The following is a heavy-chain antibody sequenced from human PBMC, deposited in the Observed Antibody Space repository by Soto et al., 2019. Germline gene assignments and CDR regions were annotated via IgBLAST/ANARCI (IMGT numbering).Heavy chain of an antibody. D-gene: IGHD2-15*01. V-gene: IGHV1-8*01. Sequence: ASVKVSCKASGYTFTSYDINWVRQATGQGLEWMGWMNPNSGNTGYAQKFQGRVTMTRNTSISTAYMELSSLRSEDTAVYYCARATKIKYCSGGSCYRYYFDYWGQGTLVTVSS. CDR2: MNPNSGNT. J-gene: IGHJ4*02. CDR1: GYTFTSYD. CDR3: ARATKIKYCSGGSCYRYYFDY.